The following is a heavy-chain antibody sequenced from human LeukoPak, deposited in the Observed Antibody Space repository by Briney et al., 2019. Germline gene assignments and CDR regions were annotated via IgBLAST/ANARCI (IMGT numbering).Heavy chain of an antibody. D-gene: IGHD3-16*01. CDR1: GFTFSSYA. V-gene: IGHV3-23*01. CDR3: AKSPKDYNYYFDL. Sequence: PGGSLRLSCAASGFTFSSYAMSWVRQAPGKGLEWVSAISGSGDSTYYADSVKGRFTISRDKSKNTVYLQMNSLRAEDTALYYCAKSPKDYNYYFDLWGRGTLVTASS. J-gene: IGHJ2*01. CDR2: ISGSGDST.